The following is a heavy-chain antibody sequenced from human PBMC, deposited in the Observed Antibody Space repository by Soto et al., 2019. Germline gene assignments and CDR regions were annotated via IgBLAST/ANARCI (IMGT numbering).Heavy chain of an antibody. CDR2: LSAYNTNT. Sequence: VQLVQSGAEVKKPGASVKVSCKTSGYTFTSYHISWVRQAPGQGLEWMGWLSAYNTNTNFAQKFRGRGTMTTDTVPSTAYMELRSLRSDDTAVYYWARDTPPTDYWGQGTLVTVSS. V-gene: IGHV1-18*01. CDR1: GYTFTSYH. J-gene: IGHJ4*02. CDR3: ARDTPPTDY.